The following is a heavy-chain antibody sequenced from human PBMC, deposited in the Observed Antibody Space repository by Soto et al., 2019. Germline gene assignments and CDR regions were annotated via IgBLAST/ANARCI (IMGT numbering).Heavy chain of an antibody. J-gene: IGHJ4*02. CDR2: IYYGGST. CDR1: GGSISSSSYY. CDR3: ARHHGPPINPIAVADHYFDY. D-gene: IGHD6-19*01. Sequence: QLQLQESGPGLVKPSETLSLTCTVSGGSISSSSYYWGWIRQPPGKGLEWIGSIYYGGSTYYNPSLKSRVTISVDTSKNQFSLKLSSVTAADTAVYYCARHHGPPINPIAVADHYFDYWGQGTLVTVSS. V-gene: IGHV4-39*01.